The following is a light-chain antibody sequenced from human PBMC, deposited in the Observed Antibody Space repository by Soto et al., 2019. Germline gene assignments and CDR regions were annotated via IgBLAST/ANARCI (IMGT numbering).Light chain of an antibody. J-gene: IGLJ1*01. CDR3: QSYDSSLSGTYV. CDR2: GNS. Sequence: QAVVTQPPSVSGAPGQRVTISCTGSSCNIGAGYDVYWYQQLPGTAPKLLIYGNSNRPSGVPDRFSGSKSGTSASLAITGLQAEDEADYYCQSYDSSLSGTYVFGTGTKLTVL. V-gene: IGLV1-40*01. CDR1: SCNIGAGYD.